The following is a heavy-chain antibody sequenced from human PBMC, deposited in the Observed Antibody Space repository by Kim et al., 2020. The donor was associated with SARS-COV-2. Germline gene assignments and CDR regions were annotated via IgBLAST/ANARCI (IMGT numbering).Heavy chain of an antibody. V-gene: IGHV4-59*01. J-gene: IGHJ4*02. Sequence: PPLKGRVTISVGPSKNQFSLKLSSVTAADTAVYYCARVYFDSSGYIFDYWGQGTLVTVSS. CDR3: ARVYFDSSGYIFDY. D-gene: IGHD3-22*01.